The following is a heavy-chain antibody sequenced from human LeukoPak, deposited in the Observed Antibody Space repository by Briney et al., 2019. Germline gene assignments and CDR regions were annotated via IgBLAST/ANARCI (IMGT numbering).Heavy chain of an antibody. V-gene: IGHV4-38-2*02. J-gene: IGHJ4*02. D-gene: IGHD3-22*01. CDR2: IYHSGST. CDR3: ARDQATIILGYFDY. Sequence: SETLSLTCTVSGYSISSGYYWGWIRQPPGKGLEWIGSIYHSGSTYYNPSLKSRVTISVDTSKNQFSLKLSSVTAADTAVYYCARDQATIILGYFDYWDQGTLVTVSS. CDR1: GYSISSGYY.